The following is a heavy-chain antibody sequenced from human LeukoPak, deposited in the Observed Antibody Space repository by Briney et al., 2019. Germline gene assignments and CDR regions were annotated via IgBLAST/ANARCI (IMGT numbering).Heavy chain of an antibody. CDR3: ARTYSDSLRDY. J-gene: IGHJ4*02. V-gene: IGHV5-51*01. CDR2: IYPGDSDT. Sequence: GESLKISCKGSGYSFSSYWIGWVRQMPGKGLEWMGIIYPGDSDTRYSPSFQGQVTISADKSISTAYLQWSSLKASDTAIYYCARTYSDSLRDYWGQGTLVTVSS. D-gene: IGHD4-11*01. CDR1: GYSFSSYW.